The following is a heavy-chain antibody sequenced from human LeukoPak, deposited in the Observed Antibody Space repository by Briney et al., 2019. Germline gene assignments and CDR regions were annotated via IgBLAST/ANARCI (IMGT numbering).Heavy chain of an antibody. CDR1: GFTFSSFA. CDR3: AKRTMSAFDS. CDR2: ISGAGSAT. V-gene: IGHV3-23*01. Sequence: GGSLRLSCAASGFTFSSFAMTWVRQAPNNGLEWISTISGAGSATFYADSVKGRFTISRDNSKNTVYLQMNSLRAEDAATYYCAKRTMSAFDSWGQGTLLIVSS. J-gene: IGHJ4*02.